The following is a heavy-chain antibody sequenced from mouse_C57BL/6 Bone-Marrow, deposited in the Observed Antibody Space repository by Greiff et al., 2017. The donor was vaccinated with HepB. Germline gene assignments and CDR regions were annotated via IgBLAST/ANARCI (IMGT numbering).Heavy chain of an antibody. CDR2: INPSSGYT. D-gene: IGHD1-1*01. CDR3: ARWLITTAPFDY. J-gene: IGHJ2*01. CDR1: GYTFTSYT. V-gene: IGHV1-4*01. Sequence: VQLQESGAELARPGASVKMSCKASGYTFTSYTMHWVKQRPGQGLEWIGYINPSSGYTKYNQKFKDKATLTADKSSSTAYMQLSSLTSEDSAVYYCARWLITTAPFDYWGQGTTLTVSS.